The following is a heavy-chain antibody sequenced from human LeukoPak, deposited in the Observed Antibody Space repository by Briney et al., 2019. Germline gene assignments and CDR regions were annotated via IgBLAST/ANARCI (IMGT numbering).Heavy chain of an antibody. D-gene: IGHD6-19*01. CDR2: IYYSGST. V-gene: IGHV4-39*01. CDR1: GGSISSSSYY. J-gene: IGHJ3*02. Sequence: SETLSLTXTVSGGSISSSSYYWGWIRQPPGKGLEWIGSIYYSGSTYYNPSLKSRVTISVDTSKNQFSLKLSSVTAADTAVYYCARLPVAVARNNAFDIWGQGTMVTVSS. CDR3: ARLPVAVARNNAFDI.